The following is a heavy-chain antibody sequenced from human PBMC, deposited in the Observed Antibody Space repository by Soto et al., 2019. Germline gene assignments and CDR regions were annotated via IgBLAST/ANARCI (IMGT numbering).Heavy chain of an antibody. V-gene: IGHV3-23*01. D-gene: IGHD3-10*01. CDR2: FRTGGDDGTT. CDR1: GFTFSSYS. CDR3: AKKVNSGPGSQYFDY. J-gene: IGHJ4*02. Sequence: PGGSLRLSCAASGFTFSSYSMSWVRQAPGKGLEWVSGFRTGGDDGTTYYADSVKGRFTISRDNSKNTLFLHMNSLRVEDTAIYYCAKKVNSGPGSQYFDYWGQGTLVTVSS.